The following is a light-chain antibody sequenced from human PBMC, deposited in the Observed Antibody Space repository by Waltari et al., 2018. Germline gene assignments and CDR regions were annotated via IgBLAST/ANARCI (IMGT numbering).Light chain of an antibody. V-gene: IGLV2-14*03. CDR1: SSDVGGYNF. J-gene: IGLJ2*01. CDR2: DVT. CDR3: SSYTSRNTVV. Sequence: QSALTQPASVSGFPGQSITISCTGTSSDVGGYNFVSWYQQHPGKAPKLMICDVTNRPSGVSHRFSASKSGNTASLTISGLQAEDEADYYCSSYTSRNTVVFGGGTTLTVL.